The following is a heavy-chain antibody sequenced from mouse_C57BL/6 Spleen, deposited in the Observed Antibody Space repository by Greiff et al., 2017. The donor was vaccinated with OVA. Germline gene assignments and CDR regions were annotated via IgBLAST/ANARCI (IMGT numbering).Heavy chain of an antibody. V-gene: IGHV1-52*01. Sequence: QVQLQQPGAELVRPGSSVKLSCKASGYTFTSYWMHWVKQRPIQGLEWIGNIDPSDSETHYNQKFKDKATLTVDKSSSTAYMQLSSLTSEDSAVYYCAITTVESYFDDWGQGTTLTVSS. CDR2: IDPSDSET. CDR3: AITTVESYFDD. J-gene: IGHJ2*01. CDR1: GYTFTSYW. D-gene: IGHD1-1*01.